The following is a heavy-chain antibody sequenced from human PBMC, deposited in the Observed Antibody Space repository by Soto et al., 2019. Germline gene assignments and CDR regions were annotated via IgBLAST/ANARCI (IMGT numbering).Heavy chain of an antibody. CDR1: GFTFSSFA. J-gene: IGHJ4*02. D-gene: IGHD6-13*01. V-gene: IGHV3-30-3*01. Sequence: PRLSCAASGFTFSSFAIHWVRQAPGKGLEWVSAISYDGSHKYYADSVKGRFTISRDNSKNTLYLQMSSLRPEDTAVYYCARDRRQQLVPLDYWGQGTLVTVSS. CDR2: ISYDGSHK. CDR3: ARDRRQQLVPLDY.